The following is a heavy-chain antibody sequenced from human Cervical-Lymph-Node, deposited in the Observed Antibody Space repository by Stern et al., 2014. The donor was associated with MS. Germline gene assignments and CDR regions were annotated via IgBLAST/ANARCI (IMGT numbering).Heavy chain of an antibody. D-gene: IGHD6-6*01. J-gene: IGHJ6*02. CDR1: GGSISSYY. CDR2: IYDSGST. Sequence: QLQLQESGPGLVKPSETLSLTCTVSGGSISSYYWSWIRQPPGKGLEWIGYIYDSGSTNDNPSLKRRVTITVDASKNQFSLKLSAVTAADTAVYYCARLYSSSPYYGMDVWGQGTTVTVSS. V-gene: IGHV4-59*01. CDR3: ARLYSSSPYYGMDV.